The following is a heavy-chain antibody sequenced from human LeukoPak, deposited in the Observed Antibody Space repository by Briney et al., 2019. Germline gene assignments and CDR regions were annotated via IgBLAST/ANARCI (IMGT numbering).Heavy chain of an antibody. D-gene: IGHD3-22*01. Sequence: PGGSLRLSCAASGFTFSSNAMSWVRQAPGKGLEWVSGISGSGGITYYADSVKGRFTISRDNYKNTLYLQMNSLRAEDTAVYYCAKALYYYDSNGYYLYYFDYWGQGTLVAVSS. J-gene: IGHJ4*02. CDR2: ISGSGGIT. V-gene: IGHV3-23*01. CDR1: GFTFSSNA. CDR3: AKALYYYDSNGYYLYYFDY.